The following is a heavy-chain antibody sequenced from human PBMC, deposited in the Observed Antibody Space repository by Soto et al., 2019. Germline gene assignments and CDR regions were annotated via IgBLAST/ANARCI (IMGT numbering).Heavy chain of an antibody. CDR2: IFYTGTA. Sequence: QVQLQESGPGLVKPSQTLSLTCTVSGGSINTGGYYWGWIRHLPGEGLEWIGHIFYTGTAYYNPSLRSRVTVSIDTSANQFSLHMYSVTAADTAMYYCARRLDDTPETFFNWFDPRGQGILVTVSS. V-gene: IGHV4-31*03. CDR3: ARRLDDTPETFFNWFDP. D-gene: IGHD2-15*01. J-gene: IGHJ5*02. CDR1: GGSINTGGYY.